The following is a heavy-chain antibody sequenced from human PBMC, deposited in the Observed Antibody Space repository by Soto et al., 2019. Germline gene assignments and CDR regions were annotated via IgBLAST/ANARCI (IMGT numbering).Heavy chain of an antibody. J-gene: IGHJ5*02. D-gene: IGHD3-3*01. CDR3: ARTFTPSTSFNYDFWSGYKGPYNWFDP. Sequence: QVQLQESGPGLVKPSQTLSLTCTVSGGSISSGGYYWSWIRQHPGKGLEWIGYIYYSGSTYYNPSLKSRVTISVDTSKNQFSLKLSSVTAADTAVYYCARTFTPSTSFNYDFWSGYKGPYNWFDPWGQGTLVTVSS. CDR2: IYYSGST. V-gene: IGHV4-31*03. CDR1: GGSISSGGYY.